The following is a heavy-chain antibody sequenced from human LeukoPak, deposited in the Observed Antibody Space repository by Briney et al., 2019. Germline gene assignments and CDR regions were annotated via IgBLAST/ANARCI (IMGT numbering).Heavy chain of an antibody. Sequence: GGSLRLSCAASGFTFSSYGMHWVRQAPGKGLEWVAFIRYDGSNKYYAESVKGRFTISRDNSKNTLYLQMNSLRAEDTAVYYCVKVTPPFDYWGQGTLVTVSS. CDR3: VKVTPPFDY. CDR2: IRYDGSNK. V-gene: IGHV3-30*02. J-gene: IGHJ4*02. CDR1: GFTFSSYG. D-gene: IGHD2-21*02.